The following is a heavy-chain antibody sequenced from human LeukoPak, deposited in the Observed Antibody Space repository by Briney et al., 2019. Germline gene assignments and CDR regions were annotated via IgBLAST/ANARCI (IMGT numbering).Heavy chain of an antibody. V-gene: IGHV5-51*01. CDR2: IYPDDSDA. CDR3: ARQQVGATIPLDY. Sequence: GESLKISCKGSGYSFTTYWIAWVRQIPGKGLEWMGIIYPDDSDARYSPSFQGQVTFSADKSISTAYLQWSSLKASDTAMYYCARQQVGATIPLDYWGQGTLVTVSS. J-gene: IGHJ4*02. CDR1: GYSFTTYW. D-gene: IGHD1-26*01.